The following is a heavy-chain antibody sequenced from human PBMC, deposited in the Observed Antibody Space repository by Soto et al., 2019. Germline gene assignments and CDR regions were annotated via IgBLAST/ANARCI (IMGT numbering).Heavy chain of an antibody. D-gene: IGHD5-18*01. CDR2: IRGYNGDT. V-gene: IGHV1-18*01. CDR3: ARVVDTAMDSFDY. CDR1: GYTFTSYA. Sequence: QVHLVQSGAEVKKPGASVKVSCKASGYTFTSYAISWVRQAPGQGLEWMGWIRGYNGDTKYAQKLQGRVTMTTDTSTGTAYMALRSLSSDDTAVYYCARVVDTAMDSFDYWGQGTLVTVSS. J-gene: IGHJ4*02.